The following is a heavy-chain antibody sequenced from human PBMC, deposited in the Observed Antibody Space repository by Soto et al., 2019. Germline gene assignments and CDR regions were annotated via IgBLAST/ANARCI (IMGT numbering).Heavy chain of an antibody. CDR3: AKAFDGWRLLSPYFDY. CDR1: GFTFSSYA. V-gene: IGHV3-23*01. Sequence: GGSLRLSCAASGFTFSSYAMSWVRQAPGKGLEWVSAISGSGGSTYYADSVKGRFTISRDNSKNTLYLQMNSLRAEDTAVYYCAKAFDGWRLLSPYFDYWGQGTLVTVSS. CDR2: ISGSGGST. D-gene: IGHD3-16*01. J-gene: IGHJ4*02.